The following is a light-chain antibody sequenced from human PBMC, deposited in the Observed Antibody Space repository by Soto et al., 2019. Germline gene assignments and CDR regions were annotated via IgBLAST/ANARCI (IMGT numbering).Light chain of an antibody. Sequence: QSVLTQPASVSGSPGQSITISCTGTSSDVGNYNLVSWFQHHPGKAPKLLIHEGSKRPSGVSDRVSGSKSGNTASLTISGLQAEDEADYYCCSYAGRPWVFGGGTKVTVL. CDR3: CSYAGRPWV. V-gene: IGLV2-23*01. CDR1: SSDVGNYNL. CDR2: EGS. J-gene: IGLJ3*02.